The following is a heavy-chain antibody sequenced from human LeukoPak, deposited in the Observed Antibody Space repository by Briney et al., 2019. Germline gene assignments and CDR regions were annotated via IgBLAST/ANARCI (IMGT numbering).Heavy chain of an antibody. CDR2: TSYRSKWYN. J-gene: IGHJ4*02. V-gene: IGHV6-1*01. Sequence: SQTLSLTCAISGDSVSSNSAAWNWIRQSPSRGLEWLGRTSYRSKWYNDYALSVIRRITINPDTSKNQFSLKLSSVTAADTAVYYCARGALKWELLPIRARKSYYFDYWGQGTLVTVSS. CDR3: ARGALKWELLPIRARKSYYFDY. D-gene: IGHD1-26*01. CDR1: GDSVSSNSAA.